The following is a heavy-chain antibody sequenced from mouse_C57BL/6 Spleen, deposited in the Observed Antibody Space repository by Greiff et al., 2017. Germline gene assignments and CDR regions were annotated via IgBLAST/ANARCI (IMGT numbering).Heavy chain of an antibody. CDR2: LNPYNGGT. D-gene: IGHD2-10*02. J-gene: IGHJ2*01. CDR1: GYTFTDYY. Sequence: VQLQQSGPVLVKPGASVKMSCKASGYTFTDYYMNWVKQSHGKSLEWIGVLNPYNGGTSYNQKFKGKATLTVDKSSSTAYMELNSLTSEDSAVYYCASHGYGNYDFDYWGQGTTLTVSS. CDR3: ASHGYGNYDFDY. V-gene: IGHV1-19*01.